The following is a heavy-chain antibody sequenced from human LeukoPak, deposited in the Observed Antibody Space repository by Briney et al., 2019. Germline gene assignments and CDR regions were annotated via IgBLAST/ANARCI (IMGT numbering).Heavy chain of an antibody. CDR3: ARARVPITEEYYFDY. J-gene: IGHJ4*02. V-gene: IGHV4-30-2*01. CDR1: GDSISSGGYS. Sequence: SQTLSLTCAVSGDSISSGGYSWSWIRQPPGKGLEWIGYIYHSGSTYYNPSLKSRVTISVDRSKNQFSLKLSSVTAADTAVYYCARARVPITEEYYFDYWGQGTLVTVSS. CDR2: IYHSGST. D-gene: IGHD1-20*01.